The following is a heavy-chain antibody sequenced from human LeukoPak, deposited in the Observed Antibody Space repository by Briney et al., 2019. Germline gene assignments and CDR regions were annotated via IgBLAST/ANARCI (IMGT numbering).Heavy chain of an antibody. J-gene: IGHJ4*02. D-gene: IGHD3-22*01. CDR2: VNTVSSYI. CDR3: VRLRRNSDSSGYFSYYDN. CDR1: GFVFSSYS. V-gene: IGHV3-21*01. Sequence: PGGSLRLSCAASGFVFSSYSFSWVRQAPGKGLEWVASVNTVSSYIYYADSVRGRFTISRYNAKNSVLLQMNSLRAEDMAMYYCVRLRRNSDSSGYFSYYDNWGQGTLVTVSS.